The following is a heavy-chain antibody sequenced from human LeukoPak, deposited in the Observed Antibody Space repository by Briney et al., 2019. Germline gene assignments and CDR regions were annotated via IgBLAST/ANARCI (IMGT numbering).Heavy chain of an antibody. CDR1: RGSISGSIRSHY. V-gene: IGHV4-61*05. J-gene: IGHJ4*02. CDR2: ISSSGST. Sequence: SETLSLTCTVSRGSISGSIRSHYWGWLRQPPGKGLEWIGYISSSGSTNANPSLRSRVTISVDTSKNQFFLNLSSVSAADTAVYYCARIPLGYSGAYYFDYWGQGTLVTVSP. CDR3: ARIPLGYSGAYYFDY. D-gene: IGHD5-12*01.